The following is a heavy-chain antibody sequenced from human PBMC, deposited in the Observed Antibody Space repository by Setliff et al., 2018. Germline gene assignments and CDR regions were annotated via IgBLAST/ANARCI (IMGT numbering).Heavy chain of an antibody. CDR2: SNHSGNT. Sequence: SETLSLTCRVYGESFSNNYWSWIRPPPGKGLEWIGESNHSGNTTNHPSLKSRLTMSVDTSKNQFSLKLTSVTAADTAVYYRRLWSHNYRNDYWGQGTLVTVSS. D-gene: IGHD3-16*01. CDR1: GESFSNNY. V-gene: IGHV4-34*01. CDR3: RLWSHNYRNDY. J-gene: IGHJ4*02.